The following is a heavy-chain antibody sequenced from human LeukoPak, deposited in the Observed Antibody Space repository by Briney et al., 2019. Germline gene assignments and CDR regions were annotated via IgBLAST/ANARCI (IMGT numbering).Heavy chain of an antibody. Sequence: PSETLSLTCTASGGSISSSNYYWGWIRQPPGKGLEWIGSIYYSGSTSYNPSLNSRVTISVVTSKNQFSLQLSSVTAADTAVYYCARSYCGSTGCSHYYYYYYMDVWGKGTTVTVSS. CDR3: ARSYCGSTGCSHYYYYYYMDV. CDR1: GGSISSSNYY. D-gene: IGHD2-2*01. CDR2: IYYSGST. J-gene: IGHJ6*03. V-gene: IGHV4-39*01.